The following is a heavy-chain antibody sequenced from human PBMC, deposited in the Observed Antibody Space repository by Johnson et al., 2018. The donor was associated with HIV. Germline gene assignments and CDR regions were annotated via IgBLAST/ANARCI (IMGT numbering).Heavy chain of an antibody. V-gene: IGHV3-30*04. CDR1: GFTFRSYA. CDR3: ARGEDGVDAFDI. J-gene: IGHJ3*02. CDR2: ITYDGRNK. Sequence: QMLLVESGGGVMQPGKSLRLSCEASGFTFRSYAMHWVRQAPGKGLEWVAVITYDGRNKYYTDSVKGRFIISRDNSKNTLYLQMNSLRAEDTAVYYCARGEDGVDAFDIWGQGTMVTVSS. D-gene: IGHD4-17*01.